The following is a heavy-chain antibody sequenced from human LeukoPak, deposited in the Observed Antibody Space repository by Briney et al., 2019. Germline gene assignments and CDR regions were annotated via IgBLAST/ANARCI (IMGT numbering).Heavy chain of an antibody. CDR1: GYVFTGYY. Sequence: ASLKVSCKASGYVFTGYYMHWVRQAPGQGLEWMGWINPKSGVTKYAQKFQGRVTMTRDTSISTAYMEVSRLRSDDTAVYYCAFFEYSSSSSHHWGQGTLVIVSS. CDR3: AFFEYSSSSSHH. CDR2: INPKSGVT. J-gene: IGHJ5*02. V-gene: IGHV1-2*02. D-gene: IGHD6-6*01.